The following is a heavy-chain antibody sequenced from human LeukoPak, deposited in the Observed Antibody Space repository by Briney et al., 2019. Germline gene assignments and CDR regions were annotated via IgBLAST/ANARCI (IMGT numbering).Heavy chain of an antibody. CDR2: IKEDGNEK. CDR3: AIYRDGYKILFGY. CDR1: GFTFSSYW. J-gene: IGHJ4*02. D-gene: IGHD5-24*01. Sequence: PGGSLRLSCAASGFTFSSYWMSWVRQAPGKGLEWVANIKEDGNEKYYVDSVKGRFTISRDNAKNSLYLQMNSLRAEDTAVYYCAIYRDGYKILFGYWGQGTLVTVSS. V-gene: IGHV3-7*01.